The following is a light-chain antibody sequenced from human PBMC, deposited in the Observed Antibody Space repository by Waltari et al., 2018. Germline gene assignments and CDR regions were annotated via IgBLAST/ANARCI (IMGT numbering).Light chain of an antibody. CDR1: QRVLSRSNNKNY. Sequence: DLVMTQSPDSLAASLGGRATINCKFSQRVLSRSNNKNYLGCYQQKPGQRPKLLMSWAHTRESGVPHRCCVGGSGTDFTLTTISQQAVDVSLYYCQQCYTVPYTFCQGTKLEIK. CDR3: QQCYTVPYT. V-gene: IGKV4-1*01. CDR2: WAH. J-gene: IGKJ2*01.